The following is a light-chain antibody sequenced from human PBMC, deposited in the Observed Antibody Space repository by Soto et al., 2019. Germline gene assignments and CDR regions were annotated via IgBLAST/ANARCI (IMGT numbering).Light chain of an antibody. CDR1: QSLLYSANNKNY. Sequence: DIVMTQSPDSLAVSLGERATINCKSSQSLLYSANNKNYLAWYQQKPGQPPKLLIYWASTRESGVPDRFSGSGSGTDFTLTISSLQAEDVAFYYCQRYYDAPYSFGQGTKLEIK. V-gene: IGKV4-1*01. J-gene: IGKJ2*03. CDR3: QRYYDAPYS. CDR2: WAS.